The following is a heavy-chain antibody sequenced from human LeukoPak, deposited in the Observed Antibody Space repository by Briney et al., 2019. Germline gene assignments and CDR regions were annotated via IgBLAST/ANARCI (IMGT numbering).Heavy chain of an antibody. CDR1: GGSISSGSYY. Sequence: PSETLSLTCTVSGGSISSGSYYWSWIRQPAGKGLEWIGRIYTSGSTNYNPSLKSRVTISVDTSKNQFSLKLSSVTAADTAVYYCARVQRYCSSTSCYERLGRYFDLWGRGTLVTVSS. CDR2: IYTSGST. D-gene: IGHD2-2*01. J-gene: IGHJ2*01. CDR3: ARVQRYCSSTSCYERLGRYFDL. V-gene: IGHV4-61*02.